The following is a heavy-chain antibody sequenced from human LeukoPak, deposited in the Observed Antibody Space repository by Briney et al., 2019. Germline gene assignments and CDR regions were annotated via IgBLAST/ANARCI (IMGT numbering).Heavy chain of an antibody. D-gene: IGHD5-12*01. CDR2: ISSSGTTI. J-gene: IGHJ5*02. V-gene: IGHV3-48*04. CDR1: RFIFSIYS. Sequence: GGSPRLSCAASRFIFSIYSMNWVRQAPGKGLEWISYISSSGTTIYYADSVKGRFTISRDNAKNSLYLQMNSLRAEDTAVYYCARGYSGYDSSDPWGQGTLVTVS. CDR3: ARGYSGYDSSDP.